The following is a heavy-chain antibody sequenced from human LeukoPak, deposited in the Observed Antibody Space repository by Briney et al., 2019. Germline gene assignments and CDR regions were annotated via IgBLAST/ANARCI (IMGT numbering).Heavy chain of an antibody. CDR2: IYYSGST. D-gene: IGHD2-15*01. CDR1: GGSISSYY. CDR3: ASSEGYCSGGSCYGANWFDP. J-gene: IGHJ5*02. Sequence: SETLSLTCTVSGGSISSYYWSWIRQPPGKGLEWIGYIYYSGSTNYNPSLKSRVTISVDTSKNQFSLKLSSVTAADTAVYYCASSEGYCSGGSCYGANWFDPVGQATLVTVSS. V-gene: IGHV4-59*01.